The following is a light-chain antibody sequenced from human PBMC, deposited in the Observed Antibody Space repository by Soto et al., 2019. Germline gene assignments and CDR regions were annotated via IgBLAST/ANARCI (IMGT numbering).Light chain of an antibody. CDR2: GNS. CDR1: SSNIGGGYD. J-gene: IGLJ2*01. Sequence: QSVLTQPPSVSGAPGQRVTISCTGSSSNIGGGYDVHWYQQLPGTAPKLLIYGNSNRPSGVPDRFSGSKSGTSASLAITGVQADDEADYYCQSYDSSLSAVVFGGGTKVTVL. CDR3: QSYDSSLSAVV. V-gene: IGLV1-40*01.